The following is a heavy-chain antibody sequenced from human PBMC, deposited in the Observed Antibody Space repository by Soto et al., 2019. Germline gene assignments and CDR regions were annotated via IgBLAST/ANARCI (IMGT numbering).Heavy chain of an antibody. CDR1: GDSISNYY. V-gene: IGHV4-59*01. J-gene: IGHJ4*02. Sequence: SETLSLTCTFSGDSISNYYWSWIRQPPGKGLEWIGYIYYSGSTNYNPSLKSRVTISVDTSKNQFSLKLSSVTAADTAVYYYESAGAATLSDYWAQGTLVTVSA. CDR2: IYYSGST. D-gene: IGHD2-15*01. CDR3: ESAGAATLSDY.